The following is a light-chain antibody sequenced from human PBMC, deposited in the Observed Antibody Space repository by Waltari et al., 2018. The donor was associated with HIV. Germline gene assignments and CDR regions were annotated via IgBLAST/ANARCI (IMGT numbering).Light chain of an antibody. CDR1: SSDVGGYNY. Sequence: QSALTQPASVSGSPGQSITISCTGTSSDVGGYNYVSWYQHYPGKAPKLMICDVSKRPVGVSNRFSGSKSGNTASLTISGLQAEDEADYYCCSYAGSTTDVVFGGGTKLTVL. CDR3: CSYAGSTTDVV. V-gene: IGLV2-23*02. CDR2: DVS. J-gene: IGLJ2*01.